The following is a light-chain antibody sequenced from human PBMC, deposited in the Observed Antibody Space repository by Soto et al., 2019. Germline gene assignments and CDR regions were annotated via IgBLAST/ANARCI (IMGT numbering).Light chain of an antibody. CDR1: SIDVGGYNY. V-gene: IGLV2-14*01. CDR3: SSYTSSSTFVV. Sequence: QSALTQPASVSGSPGQSITISCTGTSIDVGGYNYVSWYQQHPGKAPKLMIYDVSNRPSGVSNRFSGSKSGNTASLTISGIQAEDEADYYCSSYTSSSTFVVFGGGTKLTVL. J-gene: IGLJ2*01. CDR2: DVS.